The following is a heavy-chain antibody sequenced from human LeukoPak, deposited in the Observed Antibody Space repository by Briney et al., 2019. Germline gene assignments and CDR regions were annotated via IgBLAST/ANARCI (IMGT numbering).Heavy chain of an antibody. CDR2: IYYSGTT. V-gene: IGHV4-39*01. Sequence: SETLSLTCTVSGGSISSSGYYWGRIRQTPGKGLEWIGTIYYSGTTYYNPSLESRATISEDTSKNQFSLTLRSVTAADTAVYYCARQISDYYYYYIDVWGKGTTVTVSS. D-gene: IGHD3-10*01. CDR3: ARQISDYYYYYIDV. CDR1: GGSISSSGYY. J-gene: IGHJ6*03.